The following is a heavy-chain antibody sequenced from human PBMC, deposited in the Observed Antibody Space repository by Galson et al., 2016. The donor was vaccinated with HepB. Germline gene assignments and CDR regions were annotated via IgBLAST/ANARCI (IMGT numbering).Heavy chain of an antibody. D-gene: IGHD4-17*01. Sequence: SVKVSCKASGYLFTRYGIGWVRQTPGQGLEWMGWINGLSGKTNYAEDFQDRVSMYIDTAAATVYMELRSLRFDDTAIYYCARIDDYGDYLPLDFWGQGTLVTVSS. V-gene: IGHV1-18*04. CDR2: INGLSGKT. CDR1: GYLFTRYG. J-gene: IGHJ4*02. CDR3: ARIDDYGDYLPLDF.